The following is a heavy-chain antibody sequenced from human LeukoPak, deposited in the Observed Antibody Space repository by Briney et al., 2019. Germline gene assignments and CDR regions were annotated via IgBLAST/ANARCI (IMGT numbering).Heavy chain of an antibody. D-gene: IGHD3-3*01. CDR2: IYYSGST. V-gene: IGHV4-39*01. CDR1: GGSISSSSYY. CDR3: ARGFGVVTFWFDP. Sequence: SETLSLTCTVSGGSISSSSYYWGWIRQPPGKGLEWIGSIYYSGSTYYNPSLKSRVTISVDTSKNQFSLKLSSVTAADTAVYYCARGFGVVTFWFDPWGQGTLVTVSS. J-gene: IGHJ5*02.